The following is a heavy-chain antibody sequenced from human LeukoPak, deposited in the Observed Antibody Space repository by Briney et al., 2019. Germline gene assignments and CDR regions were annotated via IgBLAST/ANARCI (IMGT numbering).Heavy chain of an antibody. CDR2: IYSSGNT. Sequence: PSETLSLTCTVSGGSISGFYWSWIRQPAGKGLERIGRIYSSGNTHYNPSLRSRVTMSVDTSKSQFSLSLNYVTAADTALYYCARTSATGATFFDFWGQGILVTVSS. CDR3: ARTSATGATFFDF. D-gene: IGHD1-26*01. CDR1: GGSISGFY. J-gene: IGHJ4*02. V-gene: IGHV4-4*07.